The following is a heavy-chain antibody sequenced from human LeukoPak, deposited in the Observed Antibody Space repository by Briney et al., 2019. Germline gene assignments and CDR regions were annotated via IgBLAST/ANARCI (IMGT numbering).Heavy chain of an antibody. Sequence: SSETLSLTCTVSGGSISSRNYYWSWIRQPAGKGLEWIGYIYYSGSTNYNPSLKSRVTISVDTSKNQFSLKLSSVTAADTAVYYCATDRYYYDSSGYVRTLDYWGQGTLVTVSS. CDR2: IYYSGST. J-gene: IGHJ4*02. CDR1: GGSISSRNYY. V-gene: IGHV4-61*10. CDR3: ATDRYYYDSSGYVRTLDY. D-gene: IGHD3-22*01.